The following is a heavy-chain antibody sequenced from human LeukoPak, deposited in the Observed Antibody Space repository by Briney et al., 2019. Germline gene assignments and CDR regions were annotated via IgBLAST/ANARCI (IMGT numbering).Heavy chain of an antibody. Sequence: SVKVSCKASGGTFSSYAISWVRQAPGQGLEWMGRIIPILGIANYAQKFQGRVTITADKSTSTAYMELSSLRSEDTAVYYCAREHDYGGNGVLDYWGQGTLVTVSS. D-gene: IGHD4-17*01. CDR3: AREHDYGGNGVLDY. J-gene: IGHJ4*02. V-gene: IGHV1-69*04. CDR1: GGTFSSYA. CDR2: IIPILGIA.